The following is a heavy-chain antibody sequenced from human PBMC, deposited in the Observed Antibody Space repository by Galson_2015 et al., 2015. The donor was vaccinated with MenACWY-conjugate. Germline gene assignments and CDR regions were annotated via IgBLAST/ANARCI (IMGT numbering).Heavy chain of an antibody. Sequence: SVKVSCKASGFTFTNYGITWVRKAPGQGLEWLGWINLYNSLTNYAQKFQDRITMTAETSTTTAYMELRSLTSDDTALYYCARRALSDSGDFKFFFDYWAQGTLITVSS. CDR1: GFTFTNYG. J-gene: IGHJ4*02. D-gene: IGHD4-17*01. CDR3: ARRALSDSGDFKFFFDY. V-gene: IGHV1-18*01. CDR2: INLYNSLT.